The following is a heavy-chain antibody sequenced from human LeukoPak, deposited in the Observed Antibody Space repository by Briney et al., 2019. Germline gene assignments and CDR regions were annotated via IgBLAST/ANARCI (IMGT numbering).Heavy chain of an antibody. CDR1: GFNFNNYD. D-gene: IGHD3-16*01. J-gene: IGHJ4*02. Sequence: GGSLRLSCAASGFNFNNYDFHWVRQVAGKRLEWVAGIGTVADTFYPDSVMGRFTISRENAKNYFYLQMNSLRAGDTAVYYCARGWGGHGRSWGALDFWGQGILVTVSS. V-gene: IGHV3-13*01. CDR3: ARGWGGHGRSWGALDF. CDR2: IGTVADT.